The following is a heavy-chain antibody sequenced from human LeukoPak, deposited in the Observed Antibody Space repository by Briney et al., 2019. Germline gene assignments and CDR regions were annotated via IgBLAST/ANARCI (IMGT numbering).Heavy chain of an antibody. D-gene: IGHD2-15*01. Sequence: PGGSLRLSCAASGFTFSSYAMSWVRQAPGKGLEWVSAISGSGGSTYYADSVKGRFTISRDNSKNTLYLQMNSLRAEDTAVYYRAKNGYCSGGSCYSGWFDPWGQGTLVTVSS. V-gene: IGHV3-23*01. CDR3: AKNGYCSGGSCYSGWFDP. CDR1: GFTFSSYA. J-gene: IGHJ5*02. CDR2: ISGSGGST.